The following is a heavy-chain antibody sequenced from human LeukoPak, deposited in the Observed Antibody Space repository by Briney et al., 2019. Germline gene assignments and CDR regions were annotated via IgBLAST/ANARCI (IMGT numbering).Heavy chain of an antibody. CDR3: GNLDTPMGY. J-gene: IGHJ4*02. CDR1: GFTFSSYW. Sequence: GGSLRLSCAASGFTFSSYWMHWVRQAPGKGLVWVSRINSDRSSTSYADSVKGRFTISRDNAKDTLYLQMNSLRAEDTAVYYCGNLDTPMGYWGQGTLVTVSS. V-gene: IGHV3-74*01. D-gene: IGHD5-18*01. CDR2: INSDRSST.